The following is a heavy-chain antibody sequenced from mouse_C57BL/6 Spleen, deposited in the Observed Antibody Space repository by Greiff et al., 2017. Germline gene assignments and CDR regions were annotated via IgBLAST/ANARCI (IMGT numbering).Heavy chain of an antibody. D-gene: IGHD1-1*01. V-gene: IGHV1-61*01. Sequence: VKLQQPGAELVRPGSSVKLSCKASGYTFTSYWMDWVKQRPGQGLEWIGNIYPSASETHYNQQFKDQATLTVDKSSSTAYMQLSSLTSEDSAVYYCARERYYGSSPHWYFDVWGTGTTVTVSS. J-gene: IGHJ1*03. CDR3: ARERYYGSSPHWYFDV. CDR2: IYPSASET. CDR1: GYTFTSYW.